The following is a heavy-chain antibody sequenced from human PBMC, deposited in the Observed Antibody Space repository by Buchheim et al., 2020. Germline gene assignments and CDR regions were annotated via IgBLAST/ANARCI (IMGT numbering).Heavy chain of an antibody. CDR2: IYYSGST. CDR3: ARDRDSGSYYLPRNWFDP. V-gene: IGHV4-31*03. J-gene: IGHJ5*02. CDR1: GGSISSGGYY. D-gene: IGHD1-26*01. Sequence: QVQLQESGPGLVKPSRTLSLTCTVSGGSISSGGYYWSWIRQHPGKGLEWIGYIYYSGSTYYNPSLKSRVTISVDTSKNQFSLKLSSVTAADTAVYYCARDRDSGSYYLPRNWFDPWGQGTL.